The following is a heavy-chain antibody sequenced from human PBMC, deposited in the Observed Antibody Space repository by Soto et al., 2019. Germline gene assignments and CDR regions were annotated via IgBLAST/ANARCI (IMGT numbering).Heavy chain of an antibody. CDR3: ARGGLISGTRYNWFDP. J-gene: IGHJ5*02. CDR1: GGSFGTYY. CDR2: INHSGST. D-gene: IGHD1-7*01. Sequence: PSETLSLTCAVYGGSFGTYYWSWIRQPPGKGLEWIGEINHSGSTNYNPSLKSRVTISVDTSKNQFSLKLSSVTAADTAVYYCARGGLISGTRYNWFDPWGQGTLVTVSS. V-gene: IGHV4-34*01.